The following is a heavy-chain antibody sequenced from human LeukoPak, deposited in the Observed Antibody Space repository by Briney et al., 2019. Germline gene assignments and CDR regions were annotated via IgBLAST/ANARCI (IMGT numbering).Heavy chain of an antibody. V-gene: IGHV3-23*01. J-gene: IGHJ4*02. CDR1: GFTFSSYG. CDR2: LSGSGGRT. Sequence: GGSLRLSCAASGFTFSSYGMHWVRQAPGKGLEWVSSLSGSGGRTYYADSVKGRFTISRDNSKNTLYLQMNSLRAEDTAVYYCAKYNWNDGDFDYWGQGTLVTVSS. D-gene: IGHD1-20*01. CDR3: AKYNWNDGDFDY.